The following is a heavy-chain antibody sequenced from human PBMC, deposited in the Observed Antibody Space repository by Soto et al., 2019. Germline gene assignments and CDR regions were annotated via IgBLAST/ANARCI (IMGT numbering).Heavy chain of an antibody. CDR2: IWYDGSNK. D-gene: IGHD2-15*01. J-gene: IGHJ4*02. V-gene: IGHV3-33*01. CDR1: GFTFSSYG. CDR3: ARGFCSGGSCLWLDF. Sequence: PVGSLRLSCASSGFTFSSYGVHWARQAPGKGLEWVAVIWYDGSNKYYADSVKGRFTISRDNSKNTLYLQMNSLRAEDTAVYYCARGFCSGGSCLWLDFWGQGTLVTVSS.